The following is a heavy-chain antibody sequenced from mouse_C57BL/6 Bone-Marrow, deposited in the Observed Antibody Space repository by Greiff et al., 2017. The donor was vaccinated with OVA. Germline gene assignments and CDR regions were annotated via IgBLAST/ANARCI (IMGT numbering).Heavy chain of an antibody. V-gene: IGHV1-59*01. CDR2: IDPSDSYT. CDR3: ARYPLPFITGVVARYFDV. J-gene: IGHJ1*03. Sequence: VQLQQPGAELVRPGTSVKLSCKASGYTFTSYWMHWVKQSPGQGLEWIGVIDPSDSYTNYNQKFKGKDTLTVDTSSSTAYMQLSSLTSEDSAVYYCARYPLPFITGVVARYFDVWGTGTTVTVSS. CDR1: GYTFTSYW. D-gene: IGHD1-1*01.